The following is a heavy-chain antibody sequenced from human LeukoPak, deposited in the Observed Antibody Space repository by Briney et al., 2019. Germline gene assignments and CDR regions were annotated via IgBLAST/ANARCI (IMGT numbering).Heavy chain of an antibody. CDR2: ISGSGGST. Sequence: GGSLRLSCAASGFTFSSYAMSWVRQAPGKGLEWVSAISGSGGSTYYADSVKGRSTISRDNAKSTLFLQVNSLRAEDTAVYYCARQYPDSSGSRYFDFWGQGTLVTVSS. CDR3: ARQYPDSSGSRYFDF. CDR1: GFTFSSYA. J-gene: IGHJ4*02. D-gene: IGHD3-22*01. V-gene: IGHV3-23*01.